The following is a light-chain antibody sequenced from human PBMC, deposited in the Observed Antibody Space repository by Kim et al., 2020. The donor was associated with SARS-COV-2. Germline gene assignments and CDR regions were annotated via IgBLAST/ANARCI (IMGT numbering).Light chain of an antibody. CDR2: GVD. V-gene: IGLV2-14*01. J-gene: IGLJ3*02. CDR1: SSDVGGYNY. Sequence: QSVLTQPASLSGSPGQSITISCTGTSSDVGGYNYVSWYQQHPGKAPKLMIYGVDKRPSGVSYRFSGSKSGNTASLTISGLQAEDEADYYCSSYTRSSSFGFGGGTQLTVL. CDR3: SSYTRSSSFG.